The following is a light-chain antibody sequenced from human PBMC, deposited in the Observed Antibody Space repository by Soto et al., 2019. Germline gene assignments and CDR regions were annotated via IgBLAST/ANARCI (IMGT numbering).Light chain of an antibody. CDR1: QSMSSW. Sequence: DIQMTQSPSTLSASVGDRVTITCRASQSMSSWLAWYQQKPGKAPKLLVYDASNLESGVPSRFSGGGSGTEFSLAISSLQPDDFATYYYQQYNNFWAFGQGTRVEIK. CDR3: QQYNNFWA. J-gene: IGKJ1*01. CDR2: DAS. V-gene: IGKV1-5*01.